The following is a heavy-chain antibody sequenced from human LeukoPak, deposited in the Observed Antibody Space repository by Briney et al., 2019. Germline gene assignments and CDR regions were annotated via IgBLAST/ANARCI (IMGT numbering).Heavy chain of an antibody. Sequence: GGSLALSCAASGFSFSTYGMHWVRQAPGKGLEWVAFTPYDGNSKYYTDSVKGQFTVSKDNLQNTLYLQMNNRGIEDTAVYFCARAEGVDLYFDYWGQGTPVTVSS. CDR1: GFSFSTYG. D-gene: IGHD3-16*01. V-gene: IGHV3-30*02. CDR2: TPYDGNSK. CDR3: ARAEGVDLYFDY. J-gene: IGHJ4*02.